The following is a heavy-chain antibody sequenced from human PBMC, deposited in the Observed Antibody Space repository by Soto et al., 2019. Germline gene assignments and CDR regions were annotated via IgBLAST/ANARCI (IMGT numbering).Heavy chain of an antibody. V-gene: IGHV3-73*01. J-gene: IGHJ3*01. Sequence: EVQLVESGGGLVQPGGSLRLSCAASGFSISGSGIHWVRQASGKGLEWVARIRDRTNGYATGYAASVQGRFSISRDDSKTTAFRKMNTLNTEDTAVYYCKRVDAPGDRPFNLWGQGTMVPVSS. CDR3: KRVDAPGDRPFNL. CDR2: IRDRTNGYAT. CDR1: GFSISGSG.